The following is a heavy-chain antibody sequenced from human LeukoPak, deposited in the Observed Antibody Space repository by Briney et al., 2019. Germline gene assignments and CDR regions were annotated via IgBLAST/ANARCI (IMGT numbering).Heavy chain of an antibody. CDR3: ARGDGDYTPIDY. Sequence: GGSLRLSCAASGFTFSSYSMNWVRQAPGKGLEWVSSISSSSSYIYYADSVRGRFTISRDNSKNTLYLQMNSLRDEDTAVYYCARGDGDYTPIDYWGQGTLVTVSS. J-gene: IGHJ4*02. V-gene: IGHV3-21*04. CDR1: GFTFSSYS. D-gene: IGHD4-11*01. CDR2: ISSSSSYI.